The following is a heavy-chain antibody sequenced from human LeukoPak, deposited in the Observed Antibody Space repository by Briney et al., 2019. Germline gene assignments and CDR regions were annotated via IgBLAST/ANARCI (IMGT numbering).Heavy chain of an antibody. J-gene: IGHJ5*02. CDR3: ARERGYSYGSNWFDP. Sequence: SGGSLRLSCAASGFTFSSYGMHWVRQAPGKGLEWVAVIWYDGSNKYYADSVKGRFTISRDNSKNTLYLQMNSLRAEDTAVYYCARERGYSYGSNWFDPWGQGTLVTVSS. CDR1: GFTFSSYG. V-gene: IGHV3-33*01. CDR2: IWYDGSNK. D-gene: IGHD5-18*01.